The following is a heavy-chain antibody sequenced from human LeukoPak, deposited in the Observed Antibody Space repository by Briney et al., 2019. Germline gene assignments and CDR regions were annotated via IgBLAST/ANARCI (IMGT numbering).Heavy chain of an antibody. D-gene: IGHD3-3*01. CDR2: IWYDGSKK. J-gene: IGHJ6*02. CDR3: AREITIFGVASRYNYYYGMDV. CDR1: GFTFSSYG. Sequence: GSLRLSCAASGFTFSSYGMHWVRQAPGKGLEWVAVIWYDGSKKYYVDSVKGRFTISRDNSKSTLYLQMNSLRAEDTAVYYCAREITIFGVASRYNYYYGMDVWGRGTTVTVSS. V-gene: IGHV3-33*01.